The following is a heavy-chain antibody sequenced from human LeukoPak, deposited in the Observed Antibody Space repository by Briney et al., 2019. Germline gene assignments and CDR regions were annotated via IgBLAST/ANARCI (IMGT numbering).Heavy chain of an antibody. Sequence: PGRSLRLSCAASGFTFDDYAMHWVRQAPGKGLQWVSGISWNSGTIGYADSVKGRFTISRDNAKNSLYLQMNSLRSEDTAVYYCASSREGAWELQRMAYFDCWGQGTLVTVSS. J-gene: IGHJ4*02. V-gene: IGHV3-9*01. D-gene: IGHD1-26*01. CDR2: ISWNSGTI. CDR1: GFTFDDYA. CDR3: ASSREGAWELQRMAYFDC.